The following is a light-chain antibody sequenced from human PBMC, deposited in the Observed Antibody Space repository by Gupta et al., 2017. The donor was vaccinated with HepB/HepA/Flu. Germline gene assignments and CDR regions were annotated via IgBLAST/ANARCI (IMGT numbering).Light chain of an antibody. CDR2: WAS. V-gene: IGKV4-1*01. Sequence: DIVLTQSPDSLAVSLGERATINCKSSQSVLYSSNNKNYLAWYQQKPGQPPRLLIYWASTRESGVPDRFSGSGSGTDFTLTSSSLQAEDVAVYYCQQDYSSWAFGHGTKVDIK. CDR1: QSVLYSSNNKNY. CDR3: QQDYSSWA. J-gene: IGKJ3*01.